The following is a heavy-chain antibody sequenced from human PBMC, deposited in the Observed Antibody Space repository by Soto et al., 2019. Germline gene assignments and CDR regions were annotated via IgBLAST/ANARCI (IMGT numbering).Heavy chain of an antibody. CDR3: ARDRGDGYNGFDY. J-gene: IGHJ4*02. D-gene: IGHD5-12*01. CDR1: GGTFSSYA. CDR2: IIPIFGTA. V-gene: IGHV1-69*13. Sequence: VASVKVSCKASGGTFSSYAISWVRQAPGQGLEWMGGIIPIFGTANYAQKFQGRVTITADESTSTAYMELSSLRSEDTAVYYCARDRGDGYNGFDYWGQGTLVTVSS.